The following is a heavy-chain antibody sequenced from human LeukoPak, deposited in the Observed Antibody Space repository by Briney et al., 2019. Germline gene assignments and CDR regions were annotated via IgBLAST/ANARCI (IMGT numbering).Heavy chain of an antibody. J-gene: IGHJ4*02. CDR3: AKDLDHYDSSGYYDY. D-gene: IGHD3-22*01. CDR2: IWYDGSNK. Sequence: GRSLRLSCAASGFTFSSYGMHWVRQAPGKGLEWVAVIWYDGSNKYYADSVKGRFNISRDNSKNTLYLQMNSLRAEDTAVYYCAKDLDHYDSSGYYDYWGQGTLVTVSS. V-gene: IGHV3-33*06. CDR1: GFTFSSYG.